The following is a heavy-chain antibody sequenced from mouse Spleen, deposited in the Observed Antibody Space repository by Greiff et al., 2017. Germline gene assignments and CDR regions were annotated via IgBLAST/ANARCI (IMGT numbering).Heavy chain of an antibody. CDR1: GFSLTSHG. CDR3: ARGREYEAMDY. V-gene: IGHV2-2*02. Sequence: VQLQQSGPGLVQPSQSLSITCTVSGFSLTSHGVHWVRQSPGKGLEWLGVIWSGGSTDYNAAFISRLSISKDNSKSQVFYKMNSLQANDTAIYYCARGREYEAMDYWGQGTSVTVSS. D-gene: IGHD2-14*01. J-gene: IGHJ4*01. CDR2: IWSGGST.